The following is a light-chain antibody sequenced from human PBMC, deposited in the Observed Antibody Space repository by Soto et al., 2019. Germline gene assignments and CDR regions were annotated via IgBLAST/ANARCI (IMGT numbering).Light chain of an antibody. CDR1: QSVSTN. V-gene: IGKV3-15*01. Sequence: EIVMTQSPTTLSVSPGERATLSCRASQSVSTNLAWYQQKPGQVPSLLIYGASTRASGIPARFSGSGSGTDLNRTIRRMETEDFAVYYCKQYGNSPQTVGQGTKADMK. J-gene: IGKJ1*01. CDR3: KQYGNSPQT. CDR2: GAS.